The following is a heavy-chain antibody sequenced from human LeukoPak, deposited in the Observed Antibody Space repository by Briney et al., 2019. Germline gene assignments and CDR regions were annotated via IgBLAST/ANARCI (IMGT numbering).Heavy chain of an antibody. CDR1: GYSIGSGYY. CDR3: ARRDELYYFDY. J-gene: IGHJ4*02. Sequence: SETLSLTCTVSGYSIGSGYYWGWIRQPPGKGLEWIGSIYYSGNTYYNPSLKSRVTISLDTSKNHFSLRLSSVTAADTAVYYCARRDELYYFDYWGQGTLVTVSS. V-gene: IGHV4-38-2*02. D-gene: IGHD5-24*01. CDR2: IYYSGNT.